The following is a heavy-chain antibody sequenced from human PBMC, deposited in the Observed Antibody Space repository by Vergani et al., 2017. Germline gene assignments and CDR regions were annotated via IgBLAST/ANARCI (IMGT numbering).Heavy chain of an antibody. V-gene: IGHV4-61*02. CDR2: IYTSGST. J-gene: IGHJ5*02. D-gene: IGHD2-15*01. CDR1: GGSISSGSYY. CDR3: ARGLRYCSGGSCQTNWFDP. Sequence: QVQLQESGPGLVKPSQTLSLTCTVSGGSISSGSYYWSWIRQPAGKGLEWIGRIYTSGSTNYNPSLKSRVTISVDTPKNQFSLKLSSVTAADTAVYYCARGLRYCSGGSCQTNWFDPWGQGTLVTVSS.